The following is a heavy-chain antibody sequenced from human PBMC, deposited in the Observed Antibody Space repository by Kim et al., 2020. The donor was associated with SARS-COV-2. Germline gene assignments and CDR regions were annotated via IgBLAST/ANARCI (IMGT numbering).Heavy chain of an antibody. D-gene: IGHD5-12*01. CDR3: ARDLGDGYPGAYYFDY. J-gene: IGHJ4*02. Sequence: KFQGRGPITADESTSTAYMELSSLRAEDTAVYYCARDLGDGYPGAYYFDYWGQGTLVTVSS. V-gene: IGHV1-69*01.